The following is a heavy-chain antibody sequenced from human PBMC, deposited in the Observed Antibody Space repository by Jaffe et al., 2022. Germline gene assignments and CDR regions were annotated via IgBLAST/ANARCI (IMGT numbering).Heavy chain of an antibody. V-gene: IGHV3-49*04. J-gene: IGHJ4*02. CDR3: TRGAPYYYYDSSGYYYGGLLYFDY. CDR1: GFTFGDYA. Sequence: EVQLVESGGGLVQPGRSLRLSCTASGFTFGDYAMSWVRQAPGKGLEWVGFIRSKAYGGTTEYAASVKGRFTISRDDSKSIAYLQMNSLKTEDTAVYYCTRGAPYYYYDSSGYYYGGLLYFDYWGQGTLVTVSS. D-gene: IGHD3-22*01. CDR2: IRSKAYGGTT.